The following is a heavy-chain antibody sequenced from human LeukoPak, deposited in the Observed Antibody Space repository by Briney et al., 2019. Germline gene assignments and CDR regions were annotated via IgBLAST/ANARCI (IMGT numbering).Heavy chain of an antibody. CDR3: ARDQKAAAAKGAFDI. CDR2: IYYSGSA. J-gene: IGHJ3*02. V-gene: IGHV4-39*07. CDR1: GGSISSSTY. D-gene: IGHD6-13*01. Sequence: PSETLSLTCTVSGGSISSSTYWGWIRQPPGKGLEWIGSIYYSGSAYYNPSLKSRVTILVDTSKNQFSLKLSSVTAADTAVYYCARDQKAAAAKGAFDIWGQGTMVTVSS.